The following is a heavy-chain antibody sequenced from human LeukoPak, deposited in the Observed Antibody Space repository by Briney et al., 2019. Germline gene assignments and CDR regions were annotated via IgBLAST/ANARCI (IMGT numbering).Heavy chain of an antibody. CDR1: GFSFSSFA. Sequence: GGSLRLSCVGSGFSFSSFAMTWVRQAPGKGLEWVSTIYDGGANTFYADSVKGRFTISRDDSKNMQFLQMDSLRPEDTAVYFCAKRITVAAGIYFDSWGQGTLVTVSS. V-gene: IGHV3-23*01. CDR2: IYDGGANT. J-gene: IGHJ4*02. D-gene: IGHD6-19*01. CDR3: AKRITVAAGIYFDS.